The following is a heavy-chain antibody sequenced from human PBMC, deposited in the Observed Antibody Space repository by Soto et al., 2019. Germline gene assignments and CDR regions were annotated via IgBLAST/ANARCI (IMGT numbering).Heavy chain of an antibody. CDR3: ATGDATKIVVTTYYAMDV. Sequence: QVQLVHSGAEVKKPGSSVKVSCKASGGSLSNYGISWVRQAPGQGLEWMGAIIPVFGTPNYAQKFQDRVTITADESTTTVYMELRSLTSEDPAVYYCATGDATKIVVTTYYAMDVWGQGTTVTVTS. J-gene: IGHJ6*02. V-gene: IGHV1-69*12. CDR1: GGSLSNYG. CDR2: IIPVFGTP. D-gene: IGHD3-22*01.